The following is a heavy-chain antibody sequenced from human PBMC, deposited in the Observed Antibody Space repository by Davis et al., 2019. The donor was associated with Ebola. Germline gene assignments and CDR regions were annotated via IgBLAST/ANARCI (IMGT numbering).Heavy chain of an antibody. CDR1: GFTFSSYA. Sequence: GESLKISCAASGFTFSSYAMHWVRQAPGKGLEWVAVISYDGSNKYYADSVKGRFTISRDNAKNSLYLQMNSLRAEDTAVYYCARHTSGSYSSYFDYWGQGTLLTVSS. J-gene: IGHJ4*02. CDR2: ISYDGSNK. V-gene: IGHV3-30-3*01. CDR3: ARHTSGSYSSYFDY. D-gene: IGHD1-26*01.